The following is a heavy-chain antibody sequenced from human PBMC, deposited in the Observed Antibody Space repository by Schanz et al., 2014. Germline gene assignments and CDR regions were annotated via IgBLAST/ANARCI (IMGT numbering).Heavy chain of an antibody. J-gene: IGHJ4*02. Sequence: VQLVESGGGLVQPGGSLRLSCAASGFTFSDYYMSWIRQAPGKGLEWVSDISSGSSYANYADSVKGRFTISRDNSKNTLYLQMNSLRAEDTAVYYCAKDPSHGDYDYYFDYWGQGTLVTVSS. D-gene: IGHD3-22*01. V-gene: IGHV3-11*05. CDR3: AKDPSHGDYDYYFDY. CDR1: GFTFSDYY. CDR2: ISSGSSYA.